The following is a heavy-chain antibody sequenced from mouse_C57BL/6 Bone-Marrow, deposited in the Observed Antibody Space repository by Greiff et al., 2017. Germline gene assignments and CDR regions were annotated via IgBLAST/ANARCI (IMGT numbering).Heavy chain of an antibody. J-gene: IGHJ2*01. V-gene: IGHV1-50*01. CDR2: IDPSDSYT. D-gene: IGHD1-1*01. CDR1: GYTFTSYW. Sequence: VQLQQSGAELVKPGASVKLSCKASGYTFTSYWMQWVKQRPGQGLEWIGEIDPSDSYTNYNQKFKGKATLTVDTSSSTAYMQLSSLTSEDSAVYYCARGGYYGSYFDYWGQGTTLTVSS. CDR3: ARGGYYGSYFDY.